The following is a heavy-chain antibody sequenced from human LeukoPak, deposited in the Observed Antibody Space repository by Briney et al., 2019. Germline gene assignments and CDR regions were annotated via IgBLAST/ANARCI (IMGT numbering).Heavy chain of an antibody. Sequence: GESLQISCQTSGSPFSNYWIGWVRQLPGKGLEWVAIIFPGDSDTRYSPSFRGQVTISADKSISTAYLQWSSLKASDTAMYYCARRPEYYFDYWGQGALVTVSS. V-gene: IGHV5-51*01. CDR1: GSPFSNYW. CDR3: ARRPEYYFDY. J-gene: IGHJ4*02. CDR2: IFPGDSDT.